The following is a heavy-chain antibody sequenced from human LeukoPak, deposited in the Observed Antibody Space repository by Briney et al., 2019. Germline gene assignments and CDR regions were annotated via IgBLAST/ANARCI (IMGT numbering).Heavy chain of an antibody. Sequence: GGSLRLSCAASGFTVSSNYMSWVRQAPGKGLKWVSVIYSGGRTYYADSVKGRFTISRDNSKNTLYLQMNGLRAEDTAVYYCARGRDLYDSSGYYSETTTYYYYYYMDVWGKGTTVTVSS. CDR1: GFTVSSNY. J-gene: IGHJ6*03. CDR3: ARGRDLYDSSGYYSETTTYYYYYYMDV. D-gene: IGHD3-22*01. V-gene: IGHV3-53*01. CDR2: IYSGGRT.